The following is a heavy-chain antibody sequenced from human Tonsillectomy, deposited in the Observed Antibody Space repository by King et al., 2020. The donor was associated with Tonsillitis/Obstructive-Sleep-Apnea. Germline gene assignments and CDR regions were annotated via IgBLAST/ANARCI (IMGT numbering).Heavy chain of an antibody. CDR3: ARDPWFRDPYYYMDV. D-gene: IGHD3-10*01. J-gene: IGHJ6*03. Sequence: VQLQQWGAGLLKPSETLSLTCAVYGGSFSGYYWSWIRQPPGKGLEWIGEINHGGSTNYNPFLKSLVTIAVDTSKNQFSLKLSSVTAAETAVYYCARDPWFRDPYYYMDVWGKGTTVTVSS. V-gene: IGHV4-34*01. CDR1: GGSFSGYY. CDR2: INHGGST.